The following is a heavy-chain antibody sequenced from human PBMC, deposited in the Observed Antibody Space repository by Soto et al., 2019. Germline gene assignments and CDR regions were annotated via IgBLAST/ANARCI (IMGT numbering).Heavy chain of an antibody. D-gene: IGHD3-3*01. V-gene: IGHV4-61*01. CDR3: ARGHDFWSGFSYFDY. CDR1: GGYVSSGSQY. Sequence: SEALSLTCTVSGGYVSSGSQYWIWILQPPGKRLEWVGYVYYSGSTNYNPSLQSRVTISVDTSKNQFSLKMNSVTAADTAVYYCARGHDFWSGFSYFDYWGQGTLVTVSS. J-gene: IGHJ4*02. CDR2: VYYSGST.